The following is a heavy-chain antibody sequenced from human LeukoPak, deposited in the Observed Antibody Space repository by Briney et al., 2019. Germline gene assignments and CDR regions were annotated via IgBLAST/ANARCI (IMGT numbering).Heavy chain of an antibody. V-gene: IGHV6-1*01. D-gene: IGHD6-13*01. J-gene: IGHJ5*02. CDR1: GDSVSSNSAA. Sequence: SQTLSLTCAISGDSVSSNSAAWNWIRQSPSRGLEWLGRSYYRSKWYNDYAVSVKSRITINPDTSKNQFSLPLNSVTPEDTAVYYCAREARITGIAAAGTGFGPWGQGTLVTVSS. CDR2: SYYRSKWYN. CDR3: AREARITGIAAAGTGFGP.